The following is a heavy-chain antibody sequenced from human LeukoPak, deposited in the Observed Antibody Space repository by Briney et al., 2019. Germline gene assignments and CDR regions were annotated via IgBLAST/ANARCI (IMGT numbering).Heavy chain of an antibody. J-gene: IGHJ3*02. Sequence: SETLSLTCTVSGGSINNYYWSWIRQPPGKGLEWIGYVYYSGSTNYNPSLKSRVTISVDKSKNQFSLKLSSVTAADTAVYYCARTGGCGGDCFTIRALDAFDIWGQGTMVTVSS. V-gene: IGHV4-59*12. CDR2: VYYSGST. D-gene: IGHD2-21*02. CDR3: ARTGGCGGDCFTIRALDAFDI. CDR1: GGSINNYY.